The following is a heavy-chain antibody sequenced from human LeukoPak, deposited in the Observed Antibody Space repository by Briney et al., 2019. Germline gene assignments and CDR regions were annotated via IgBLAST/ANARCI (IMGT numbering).Heavy chain of an antibody. D-gene: IGHD2-15*01. CDR1: GYSISSGHW. J-gene: IGHJ5*02. CDR3: ARDSAAATGNWFDP. CDR2: IHHGGST. V-gene: IGHV4-4*02. Sequence: PSETLSLTCAVSGYSISSGHWWSWVRQPPGKGLEWIGEIHHGGSTNYNPSLKSRVTISVDKSKNQFSLKLDSVTAADTAVYYCARDSAAATGNWFDPWGQGTLVTVSS.